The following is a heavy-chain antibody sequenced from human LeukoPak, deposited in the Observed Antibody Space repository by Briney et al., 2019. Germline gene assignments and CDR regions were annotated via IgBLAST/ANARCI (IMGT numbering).Heavy chain of an antibody. CDR2: ISSSSYI. D-gene: IGHD5-12*01. CDR1: GFTFSNYA. J-gene: IGHJ4*02. V-gene: IGHV3-21*01. Sequence: GGSLRLSCVASGFTFSNYAMSWVRQAPGKGLEWVSSISSSSYIYYADSVKGRFTISRDNAKNSLYLQMNSLRAEDTAVYYCASLKWLRLYDYWGQGTLVTVSS. CDR3: ASLKWLRLYDY.